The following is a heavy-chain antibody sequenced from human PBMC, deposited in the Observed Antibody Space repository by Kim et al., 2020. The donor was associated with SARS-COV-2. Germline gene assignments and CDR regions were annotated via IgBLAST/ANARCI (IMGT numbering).Heavy chain of an antibody. CDR3: AKDSERVLLWFGELSHGPLGRLGWFDP. J-gene: IGHJ5*02. D-gene: IGHD3-10*01. CDR1: GFTFSSYG. CDR2: ISYDGSNK. Sequence: GGSLRLSCAASGFTFSSYGMHWVRQAPGKGLEWVAVISYDGSNKYYADSVKGRFTISRDNSKNTLYLQMNSLRAEDTAVYYCAKDSERVLLWFGELSHGPLGRLGWFDPWGQGTLVTVSS. V-gene: IGHV3-30*18.